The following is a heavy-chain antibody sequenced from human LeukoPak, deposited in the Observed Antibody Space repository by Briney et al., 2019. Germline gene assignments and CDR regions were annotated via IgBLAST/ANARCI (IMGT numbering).Heavy chain of an antibody. CDR1: GGSISSYY. CDR3: ARAVFYDSSGDFYFDY. J-gene: IGHJ4*02. Sequence: SETLSLTCTVSGGSISSYYWSWMRQPPGKGLEWIGYIYYSGSTSYNPSLKSRVTISVDTSNNQFSLKLSSVTAADTAVYYCARAVFYDSSGDFYFDYWGQGTLVTVSS. CDR2: IYYSGST. V-gene: IGHV4-59*01. D-gene: IGHD3-22*01.